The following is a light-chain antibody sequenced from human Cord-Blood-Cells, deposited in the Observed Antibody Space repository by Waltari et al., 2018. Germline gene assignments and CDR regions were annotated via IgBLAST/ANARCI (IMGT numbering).Light chain of an antibody. CDR3: QQSYSTPT. Sequence: DIQMTQSPSSLSASVGDRVTITCRASQSISSYLNWYQQKPGKAPKLLIYAASSLQSGVPSRFSGSGSGTDFTLTISSLXXEDFATYYCQQSYSTPTFGQGTKLEIK. J-gene: IGKJ2*01. CDR1: QSISSY. V-gene: IGKV1-39*01. CDR2: AAS.